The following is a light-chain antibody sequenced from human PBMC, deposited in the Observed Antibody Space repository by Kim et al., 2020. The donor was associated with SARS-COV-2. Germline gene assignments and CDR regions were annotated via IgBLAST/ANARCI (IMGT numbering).Light chain of an antibody. J-gene: IGKJ5*01. CDR1: QSVSTD. Sequence: SPGERASLSCMASQSVSTDLAWYQQTSGQAPRLLIYGASTRATGIPARFSGSGSGTEFTLTISGLQSEYLAVYYCQPYKNWPPITFGQGTRLEIK. V-gene: IGKV3D-15*01. CDR2: GAS. CDR3: QPYKNWPPIT.